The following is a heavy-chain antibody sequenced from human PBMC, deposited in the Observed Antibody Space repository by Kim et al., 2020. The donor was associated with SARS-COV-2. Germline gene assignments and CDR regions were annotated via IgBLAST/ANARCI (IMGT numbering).Heavy chain of an antibody. CDR1: GFLFSNHW. CDR3: ARDYGRSFDL. J-gene: IGHJ4*02. Sequence: GGSLRLSCSASGFLFSNHWMAWVRQTPDKGLEFVGKIKEDGSATYLVDSVRGRFTMSRDNAKKSLSLQMNNQRGEDTAVYYCARDYGRSFDLWGQGTLVTVSS. CDR2: IKEDGSAT. D-gene: IGHD4-17*01. V-gene: IGHV3-7*01.